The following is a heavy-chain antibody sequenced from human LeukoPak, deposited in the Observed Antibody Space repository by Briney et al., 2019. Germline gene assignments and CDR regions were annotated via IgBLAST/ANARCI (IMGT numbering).Heavy chain of an antibody. J-gene: IGHJ4*02. CDR1: GGTFSSYA. CDR2: IIPIFGTA. Sequence: ASVTVSCKASGGTFSSYAICWARQAPGQGLEWMGGIIPIFGTANYAQKFQGRVTITADESTSTAYMELSSLRSEDTAVYYCARSYPERGFYFDYWGQGTLVTVSS. D-gene: IGHD1-1*01. CDR3: ARSYPERGFYFDY. V-gene: IGHV1-69*13.